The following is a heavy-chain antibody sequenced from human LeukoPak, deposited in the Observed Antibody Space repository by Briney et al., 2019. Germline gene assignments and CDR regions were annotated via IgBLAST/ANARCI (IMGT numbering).Heavy chain of an antibody. CDR3: ARGRGVLRYFDWSLDY. D-gene: IGHD3-9*01. CDR2: INHSGST. V-gene: IGHV4-34*01. CDR1: GGPFSGYY. Sequence: KLPETLSLTCAVYGGPFSGYYWSWIRQPPGKGLEWIGEINHSGSTNYNPSLKSRVTISVDPSKNQFSLKLSSVTGADTAVYYCARGRGVLRYFDWSLDYWGQGTLVSVSS. J-gene: IGHJ4*02.